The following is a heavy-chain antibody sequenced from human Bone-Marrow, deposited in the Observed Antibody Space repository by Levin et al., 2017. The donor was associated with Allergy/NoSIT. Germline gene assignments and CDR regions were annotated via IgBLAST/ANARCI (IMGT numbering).Heavy chain of an antibody. CDR1: GDSLKNYY. CDR2: AHDSGNT. V-gene: IGHV4-59*01. J-gene: IGHJ4*02. CDR3: ARHPQYFVWTGSYPPADFDY. Sequence: SQTLSLTCTVSGDSLKNYYWSWIRQAPGKGLEWIGYAHDSGNTNYNPSFMSRVTMSIDTSKNQFSLRLSSATTADTAVYYCARHPQYFVWTGSYPPADFDYWGKGTRVTVSS. D-gene: IGHD3/OR15-3a*01.